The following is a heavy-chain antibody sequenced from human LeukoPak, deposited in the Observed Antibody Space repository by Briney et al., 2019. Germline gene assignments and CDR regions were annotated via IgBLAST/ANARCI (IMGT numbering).Heavy chain of an antibody. V-gene: IGHV4-39*07. Sequence: PSETLSLTCTVSGGSISSSSYYWGWIRQAPGKGLEWIGSIYYSGSTYYNPSLKSRVTISVDTSKNQFSPKLSSVTAADTAVYYCARDTGSGSSYYYYYGMDVWGQGTTVTVSS. J-gene: IGHJ6*02. CDR3: ARDTGSGSSYYYYYGMDV. D-gene: IGHD3-10*01. CDR2: IYYSGST. CDR1: GGSISSSSYY.